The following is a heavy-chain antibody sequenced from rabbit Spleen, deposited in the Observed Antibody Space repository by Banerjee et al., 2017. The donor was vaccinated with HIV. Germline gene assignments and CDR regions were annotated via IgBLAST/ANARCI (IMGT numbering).Heavy chain of an antibody. CDR2: LYPDNGVT. D-gene: IGHD6-1*01. CDR3: ARHNHGIVGYAYFL. J-gene: IGHJ4*01. CDR1: GFSLSNNNV. V-gene: IGHV1S45*01. Sequence: QEQLVESGGGLVQPEGSLTLTCTASGFSLSNNNVMRWVRQAPGKGLEWIASLYPDNGVTYYANWAKGRFTLSRTSSTTVTLQMTSLTVADTATYFCARHNHGIVGYAYFLWGQGTLVTVS.